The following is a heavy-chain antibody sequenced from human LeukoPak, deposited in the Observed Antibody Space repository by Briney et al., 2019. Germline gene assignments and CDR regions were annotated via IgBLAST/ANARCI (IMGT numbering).Heavy chain of an antibody. D-gene: IGHD3-9*01. Sequence: GGSLRLSCTASGFTFGDYAMSWVRQAPGQGLEWMGFIRGKDYGGTTEYAASVKGRFTISRDDSKSIAYLQMNSVKAEDTAVYYCTRVRLGYFDYWGQGTLVTVSS. CDR3: TRVRLGYFDY. J-gene: IGHJ4*02. CDR2: IRGKDYGGTT. V-gene: IGHV3-49*04. CDR1: GFTFGDYA.